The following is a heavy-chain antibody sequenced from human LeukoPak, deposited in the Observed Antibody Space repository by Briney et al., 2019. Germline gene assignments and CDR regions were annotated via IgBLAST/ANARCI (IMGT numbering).Heavy chain of an antibody. CDR1: GFTFSSYE. CDR2: ISGSGDST. Sequence: PGGSLRLSCAASGFTFSSYEMNWVRQAPGKGLQWVSGISGSGDSTYYADSVNGRFTISRDNSKNTLYLQMISLRAEDTAVYYCAKGGGSYFRRVTYYYYYMDVWGKGTTVTVSS. V-gene: IGHV3-23*01. CDR3: AKGGGSYFRRVTYYYYYMDV. D-gene: IGHD1-26*01. J-gene: IGHJ6*03.